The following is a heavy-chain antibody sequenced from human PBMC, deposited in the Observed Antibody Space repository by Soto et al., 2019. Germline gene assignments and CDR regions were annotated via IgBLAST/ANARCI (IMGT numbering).Heavy chain of an antibody. J-gene: IGHJ4*02. CDR1: GFTFDDYT. Sequence: GGSLRLSCAASGFTFDDYTMHWVRQAPGKGLEWVSGISWNSDSIGYADSVKGRFTISRDNAKKSLYLQMNSLRAEDTALYYCASGRGYDILTGYYPYFDYWGQGT. CDR2: ISWNSDSI. D-gene: IGHD3-9*01. V-gene: IGHV3-9*01. CDR3: ASGRGYDILTGYYPYFDY.